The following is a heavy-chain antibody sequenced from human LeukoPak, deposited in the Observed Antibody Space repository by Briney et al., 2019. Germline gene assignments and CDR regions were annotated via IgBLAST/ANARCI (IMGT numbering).Heavy chain of an antibody. CDR1: GFSVSSYA. D-gene: IGHD3-10*01. J-gene: IGHJ6*02. CDR2: ISGSGGRT. Sequence: PGGSLRLSCAASGFSVSSYAMSWVRQAPGKGLEWVSAISGSGGRTYYADSVKGRFTISRDNSKNTVHVQMNSLRAEDTAVYYCAKKGESLDYYYMDVWGQGTTVTVPS. CDR3: AKKGESLDYYYMDV. V-gene: IGHV3-23*01.